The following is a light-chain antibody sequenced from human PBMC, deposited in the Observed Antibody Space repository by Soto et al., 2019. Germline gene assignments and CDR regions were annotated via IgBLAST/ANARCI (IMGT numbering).Light chain of an antibody. V-gene: IGLV2-14*01. J-gene: IGLJ1*01. CDR3: CSYALL. CDR2: EVS. Sequence: QSVLTQPASVSGSPGQSITISCTGTSSDVGNYKYVSWYQQHPGKAPKLMIYEVSNRPSGVSNRFSGSKSGNTASLTISGLQAEDETDYYCCSYALLFXTGTKVTVL. CDR1: SSDVGNYKY.